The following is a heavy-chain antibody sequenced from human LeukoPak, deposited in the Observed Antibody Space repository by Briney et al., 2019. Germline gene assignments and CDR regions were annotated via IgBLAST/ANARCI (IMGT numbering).Heavy chain of an antibody. CDR1: GYTFTNFD. Sequence: ASVKVSCKTSGYTFTNFDINWVRQATGQGLEWLGWMNPYTGKTGYAQKFQGRVTFTGDTSKRTAYMGVSSLTSEDTAVYYCARAPSPYYYDSSAYYSDYWGQGTLVTVSS. D-gene: IGHD3-22*01. CDR3: ARAPSPYYYDSSAYYSDY. V-gene: IGHV1-8*03. J-gene: IGHJ4*02. CDR2: MNPYTGKT.